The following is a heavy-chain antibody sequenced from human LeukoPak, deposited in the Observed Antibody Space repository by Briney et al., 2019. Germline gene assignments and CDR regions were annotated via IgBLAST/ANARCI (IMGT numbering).Heavy chain of an antibody. V-gene: IGHV1-69*01. J-gene: IGHJ4*02. Sequence: SSVTVSCKASGDTFSSYAISWVRQAPGQALEWMGGIIPLFVTANYAQKFQPRVTITEDESTSTAYMELGSLRSEDTAVYYCASGDYNWNEFEYWGQGTLFTVSS. D-gene: IGHD1-20*01. CDR2: IIPLFVTA. CDR3: ASGDYNWNEFEY. CDR1: GDTFSSYA.